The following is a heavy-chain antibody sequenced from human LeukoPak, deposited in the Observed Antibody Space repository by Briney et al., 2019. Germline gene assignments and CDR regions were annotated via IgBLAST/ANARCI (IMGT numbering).Heavy chain of an antibody. V-gene: IGHV3-64D*06. J-gene: IGHJ4*02. CDR1: GFTFCSCA. CDR3: VKEAGYTSGWYSD. D-gene: IGHD6-19*01. Sequence: GGSLRLSCSASGFTFCSCAMHWVRQAPGKGLEYVSAISNNGYNTYYADSVKGRFTISRDNSKNTLYLQMSSLRAEDTAVYYCVKEAGYTSGWYSDWGRGTLVTVSS. CDR2: ISNNGYNT.